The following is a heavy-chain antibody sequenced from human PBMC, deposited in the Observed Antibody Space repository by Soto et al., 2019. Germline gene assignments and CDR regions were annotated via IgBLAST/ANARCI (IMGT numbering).Heavy chain of an antibody. CDR1: VGSVCSDC. CDR3: ARGGYSGYELQLVDY. Sequence: XXALSITEAGCVGSVCSDCWMWIRQPPGKGLEWIGEINHSGTTNYNPSLKSRVTISVDTSKNQFSLKLSSVTAADTAVYYCARGGYSGYELQLVDYWGQGTLVTAPQ. J-gene: IGHJ4*02. D-gene: IGHD5-12*01. CDR2: INHSGTT. V-gene: IGHV4-34*01.